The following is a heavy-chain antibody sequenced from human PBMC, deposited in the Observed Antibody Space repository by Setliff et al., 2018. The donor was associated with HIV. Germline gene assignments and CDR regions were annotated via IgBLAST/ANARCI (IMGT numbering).Heavy chain of an antibody. D-gene: IGHD6-13*01. Sequence: PSETLSLTCAVYGGSFSGYFWSWICQSPGKGLEWIGEINHRGSANHNPSFKSRVIISVDTSKNQFSLKLSSVTAADTAVYYCARQGGFSSSYYPRNYVDVWGKGTTVTVSS. CDR2: INHRGSA. CDR3: ARQGGFSSSYYPRNYVDV. CDR1: GGSFSGYF. V-gene: IGHV4-34*01. J-gene: IGHJ6*03.